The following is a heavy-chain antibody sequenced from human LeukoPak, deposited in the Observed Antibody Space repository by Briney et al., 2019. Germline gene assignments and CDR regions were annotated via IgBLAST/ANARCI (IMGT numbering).Heavy chain of an antibody. CDR2: ISYDGSNK. CDR1: GFTFSSYA. Sequence: GRSLRLSCAASGFTFSSYAMHWVRQAPGKGLEWVAVISYDGSNKYYADSVKGRFTISRDNAKNSLYLQMNSLRAEDTAVYYCARDASWGSVYYFDYWGQGTLVTVSS. J-gene: IGHJ4*02. CDR3: ARDASWGSVYYFDY. V-gene: IGHV3-30-3*01. D-gene: IGHD7-27*01.